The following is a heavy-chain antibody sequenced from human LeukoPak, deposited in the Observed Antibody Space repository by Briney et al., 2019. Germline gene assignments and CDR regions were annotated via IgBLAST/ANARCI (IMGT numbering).Heavy chain of an antibody. J-gene: IGHJ4*02. D-gene: IGHD3-22*01. V-gene: IGHV3-23*01. CDR2: VGTSGGGT. Sequence: GGSLRLSCAASGFTFYSYAMSWVRQAPGKGLEWVSAVGTSGGGTHYADSVKGRFTIFRDTSKNTLYLQMNSLRAEDTAVYYCAKVGYYDSSGYPLYSDYFDYWGQGTLVTVSS. CDR1: GFTFYSYA. CDR3: AKVGYYDSSGYPLYSDYFDY.